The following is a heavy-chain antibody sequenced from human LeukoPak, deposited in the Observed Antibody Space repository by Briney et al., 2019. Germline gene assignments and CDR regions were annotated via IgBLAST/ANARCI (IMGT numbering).Heavy chain of an antibody. CDR1: GGTFSSYA. Sequence: ASVKVSCKASGGTFSSYAITWVRQAPGQGLEWMGGIIPMFGTTNYAQRFQGRVMITADESTSTAYMELSSLRSEDTAAYYCAREKSQIAVAGTAVFDYWGQGTLVTVSS. D-gene: IGHD6-19*01. J-gene: IGHJ4*02. CDR3: AREKSQIAVAGTAVFDY. V-gene: IGHV1-69*13. CDR2: IIPMFGTT.